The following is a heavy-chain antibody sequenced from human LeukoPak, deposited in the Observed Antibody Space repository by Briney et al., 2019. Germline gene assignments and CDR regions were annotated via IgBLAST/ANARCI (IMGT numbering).Heavy chain of an antibody. CDR1: GFTFSSYG. Sequence: GGSLRLSCATSGFTFSSYGMHWVRQAPGKGLEWVAVISYDGSNKYYADSVKGRFTISRDNSKNTLYLQMNSLRAEDTAVYYCAKALRYCSSTSCQTYYYYGMDVWGQGTTVTVSS. J-gene: IGHJ6*02. V-gene: IGHV3-30*18. CDR3: AKALRYCSSTSCQTYYYYGMDV. CDR2: ISYDGSNK. D-gene: IGHD2-2*01.